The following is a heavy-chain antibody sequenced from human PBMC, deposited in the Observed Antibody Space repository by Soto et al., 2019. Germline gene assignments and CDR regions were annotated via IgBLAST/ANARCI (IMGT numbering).Heavy chain of an antibody. V-gene: IGHV4-30-4*01. CDR1: GGSISSGNYY. CDR3: ASISSRSCSGGRCHRPIDY. J-gene: IGHJ4*02. Sequence: PSETLSLTCTVSGGSISSGNYYWSWIRQPPGKGLEWIGFISYSGSTYYSTSLKSRVTISVDRSKNQFSLKLSSVTAADTAVYHCASISSRSCSGGRCHRPIDYWGQGTLVTVSS. D-gene: IGHD2-15*01. CDR2: ISYSGST.